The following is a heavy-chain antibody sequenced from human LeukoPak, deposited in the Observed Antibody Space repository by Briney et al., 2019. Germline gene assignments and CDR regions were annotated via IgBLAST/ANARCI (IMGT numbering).Heavy chain of an antibody. Sequence: GASVRVSCKASGYTFSDYYLHWVGQAPGQRLESLGWLHPNSGGTNYAQTFQGRLTLTSDTSVTTTYMQLSSLRSGDTAVYYCAGESPRVFRRAPFDIWGQGTMVAVSS. CDR2: LHPNSGGT. CDR3: AGESPRVFRRAPFDI. CDR1: GYTFSDYY. V-gene: IGHV1-2*02. J-gene: IGHJ3*02.